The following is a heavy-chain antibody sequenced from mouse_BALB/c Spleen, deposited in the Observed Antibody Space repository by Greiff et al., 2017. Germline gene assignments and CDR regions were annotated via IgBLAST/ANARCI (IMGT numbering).Heavy chain of an antibody. J-gene: IGHJ3*01. CDR2: ISSGGSYT. Sequence: EVMLVESGGDLVKPGGSLKLSCAASGFTFSSYGMSWVRQTPDKRLEWVATISSGGSYTYYPDSVKGRFTISRDNAKNTLYLQMSSLKSEDTAMYYCARQGGSSPAWFAYWGQGTLVTVSA. CDR3: ARQGGSSPAWFAY. D-gene: IGHD1-1*01. CDR1: GFTFSSYG. V-gene: IGHV5-6*01.